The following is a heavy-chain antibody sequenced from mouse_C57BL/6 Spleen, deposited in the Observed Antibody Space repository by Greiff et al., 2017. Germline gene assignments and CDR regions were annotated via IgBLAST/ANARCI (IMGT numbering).Heavy chain of an antibody. CDR1: GYTFTGYW. D-gene: IGHD2-4*01. J-gene: IGHJ4*01. V-gene: IGHV1-9*01. CDR2: ILPGSGST. CDR3: ATGGLRRKASAMDY. Sequence: QVQLQQSGAELMKPGASVKLSCKATGYTFTGYWIGWVKQRPGHGLEWIGEILPGSGSTNYNEKFKGKATFTADTSSNTAYMQLSSLTTEDSAIYDCATGGLRRKASAMDYWGQGTSVTVSS.